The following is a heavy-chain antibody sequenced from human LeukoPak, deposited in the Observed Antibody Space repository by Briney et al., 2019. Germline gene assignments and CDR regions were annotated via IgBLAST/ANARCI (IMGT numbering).Heavy chain of an antibody. CDR2: ISWNSGNI. D-gene: IGHD6-13*01. J-gene: IGHJ3*02. Sequence: GGSLRLSCAASGFTFDDYAMHWVRQAPGKGLEWVSGISWNSGNIGYADFVKGRFTISRDNAKNSLYLQMNSLRAEDTALYYCAKDTGYTTAGGAFDIWGQGTMVTVSS. CDR1: GFTFDDYA. V-gene: IGHV3-9*01. CDR3: AKDTGYTTAGGAFDI.